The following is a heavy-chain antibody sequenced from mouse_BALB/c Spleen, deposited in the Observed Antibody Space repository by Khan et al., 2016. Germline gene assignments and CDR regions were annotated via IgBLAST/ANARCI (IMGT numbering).Heavy chain of an antibody. V-gene: IGHV2-5-1*01. CDR3: ANRRYDVEYPTIYY. J-gene: IGHJ4*01. CDR1: GFSLTSYG. CDR2: IWRGGST. D-gene: IGHD2-12*01. Sequence: QVQLKESGPSLVQPSQSLSITCTVSGFSLTSYGVHWVRQSPGKGLEWLGVIWRGGSTDYNAAFMSRLSITKDNSKSHAFVKMNSMQADDTAIYQSANRRYDVEYPTIYYFGQGTSFTCSA.